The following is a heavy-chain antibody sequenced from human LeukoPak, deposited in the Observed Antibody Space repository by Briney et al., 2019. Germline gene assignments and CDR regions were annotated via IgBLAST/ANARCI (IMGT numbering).Heavy chain of an antibody. CDR3: AKKSVWSPFDY. V-gene: IGHV3-30*18. Sequence: GGSLRLSCAASGFTFSSYGMDWVRQAPGKGLEWVAVISYDGSNKYYADSVKGRFTISRDNSKNTLYLQMNSLRAEDTAVYYCAKKSVWSPFDYWGQGTLVTVSS. J-gene: IGHJ4*02. CDR2: ISYDGSNK. D-gene: IGHD3-10*01. CDR1: GFTFSSYG.